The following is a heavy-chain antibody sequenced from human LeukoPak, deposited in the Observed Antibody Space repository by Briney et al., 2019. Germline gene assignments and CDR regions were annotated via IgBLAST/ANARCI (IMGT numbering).Heavy chain of an antibody. J-gene: IGHJ5*02. V-gene: IGHV4-30-2*01. CDR1: GGSISSGGHS. CDR2: IYHSGST. Sequence: ASETLSLTCTVSGGSISSGGHSWSWIRQPPGKGLEWIGYIYHSGSTYYNPSLKSRVTISVDRSKNQFSLKLSSVTAADTAVYYCARGGVVVARFDPWGQGTLVTVSS. D-gene: IGHD2-15*01. CDR3: ARGGVVVARFDP.